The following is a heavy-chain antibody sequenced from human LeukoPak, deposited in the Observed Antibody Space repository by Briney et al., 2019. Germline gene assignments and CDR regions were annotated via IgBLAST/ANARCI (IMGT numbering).Heavy chain of an antibody. J-gene: IGHJ3*02. CDR3: ARSCRILDIVATIRARLGGNGFDI. V-gene: IGHV4-61*02. CDR1: GGSINSGSYY. CDR2: IYTSGST. D-gene: IGHD5-12*01. Sequence: SETLSLTCTVSGGSINSGSYYWNWIRQPAGKGLEWIGRIYTSGSTNYNPSLKSRVTISVDTSKNQFSLKLSSVTAADKAVYYCARSCRILDIVATIRARLGGNGFDIWGQGTMVTVSS.